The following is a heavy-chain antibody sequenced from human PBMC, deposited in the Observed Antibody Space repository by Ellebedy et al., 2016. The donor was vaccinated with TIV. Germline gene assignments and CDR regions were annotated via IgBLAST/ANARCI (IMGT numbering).Heavy chain of an antibody. Sequence: MPSETLSLTCAVYGVSFSGSYWSWIRRPPGKGLVWIGEINHSVGTNSNPSLKSRVTISLDTSKNQFSLKLPSVSAADTADYFCARGLGGGEYFDFWGQGTPVTVSS. CDR1: GVSFSGSY. D-gene: IGHD2/OR15-2a*01. V-gene: IGHV4-34*01. CDR2: INHSVGT. J-gene: IGHJ4*02. CDR3: ARGLGGGEYFDF.